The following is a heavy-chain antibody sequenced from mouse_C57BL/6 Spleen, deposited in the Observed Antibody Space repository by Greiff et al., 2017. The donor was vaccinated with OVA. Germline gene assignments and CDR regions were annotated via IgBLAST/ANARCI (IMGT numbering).Heavy chain of an antibody. CDR3: ARDGILYGRFAY. D-gene: IGHD1-1*02. CDR1: GFTFSSYA. J-gene: IGHJ3*01. V-gene: IGHV5-4*01. Sequence: EVQLVESGGGLVKPGGSLKLSCAASGFTFSSYAMSWVRQTPEKRLEWVATISDGGSYTYYPDNVKGRFTISRDNAKNNRYLQMSHLKSEDTAMYYCARDGILYGRFAYWGQGTLVTVSA. CDR2: ISDGGSYT.